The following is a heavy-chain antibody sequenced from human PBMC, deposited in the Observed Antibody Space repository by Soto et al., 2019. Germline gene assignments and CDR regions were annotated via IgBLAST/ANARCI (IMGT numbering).Heavy chain of an antibody. CDR3: ARGSGTTTRALDV. CDR1: GFTFTSHW. Sequence: GGSLRLSCAASGFTFTSHWMSWVRLAPGKGLERVASIKQDGSEKRYVDSVKGRFTISRDNAKNSLYLHMDSLRAEDTAVYYCARGSGTTTRALDVWGQGTMVTVSS. J-gene: IGHJ3*01. V-gene: IGHV3-7*01. CDR2: IKQDGSEK. D-gene: IGHD1-1*01.